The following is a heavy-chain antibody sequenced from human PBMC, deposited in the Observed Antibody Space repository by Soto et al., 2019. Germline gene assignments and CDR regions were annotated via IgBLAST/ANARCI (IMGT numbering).Heavy chain of an antibody. CDR1: GFTFSSYG. CDR2: ISYDGSNK. CDR3: AKEGSIVVVSHFDY. V-gene: IGHV3-30*18. J-gene: IGHJ4*02. D-gene: IGHD3-22*01. Sequence: QVQLVESGGGVVQPGRSLRLSCEASGFTFSSYGMHWVRQAPGKGLEWVAVISYDGSNKYYADSVKGRFTISRDNSKNTLYLQMNSLRAEDTAVYYCAKEGSIVVVSHFDYWGQGTLVTVSS.